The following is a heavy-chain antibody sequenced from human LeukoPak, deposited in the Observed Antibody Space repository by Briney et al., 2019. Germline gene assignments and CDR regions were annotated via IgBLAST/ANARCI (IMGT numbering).Heavy chain of an antibody. CDR3: ARRHDYSNYFDY. J-gene: IGHJ4*02. D-gene: IGHD4-11*01. CDR2: INPDSGDT. CDR1: GYIFTAYY. V-gene: IGHV1-18*04. Sequence: ASVKVSCKASGYIFTAYYLHWVRQAPGQGLEWMGWINPDSGDTKFAQKLQGRVTMTTDTSTSTAYMELRSLRSDDTAVYYCARRHDYSNYFDYWGQGTLVTVSS.